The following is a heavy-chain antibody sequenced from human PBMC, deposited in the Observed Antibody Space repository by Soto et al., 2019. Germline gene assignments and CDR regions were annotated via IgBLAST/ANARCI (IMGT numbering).Heavy chain of an antibody. J-gene: IGHJ4*02. CDR1: GGSINYYY. V-gene: IGHV4-59*01. CDR3: ARAGSTWRYFFEY. CDR2: VYYSGTT. Sequence: QVQLQESGPGLVKPSETLSLTCTVSGGSINYYYWSWIRQSPGKGLEWIGDVYYSGTTYYNPSRQSRVTISVDTSKKQFSLQVRSVTAADTAIYFGARAGSTWRYFFEYWCQGALVTVSS. D-gene: IGHD2-2*01.